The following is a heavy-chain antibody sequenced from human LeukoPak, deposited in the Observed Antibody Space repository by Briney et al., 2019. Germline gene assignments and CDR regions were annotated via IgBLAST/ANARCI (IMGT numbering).Heavy chain of an antibody. D-gene: IGHD4-17*01. CDR1: GFTFSSYS. J-gene: IGHJ4*02. CDR3: ARAGGSTVSHSDY. Sequence: GGSLRLSCAASGFTFSSYSMNWIRQAPGKGLEWVSSIISSTSYIYYADSVKGRFTISKDNAKNSLYLQMNSLRAEDTAVYYCARAGGSTVSHSDYWGQGTLVTVSS. CDR2: IISSTSYI. V-gene: IGHV3-21*01.